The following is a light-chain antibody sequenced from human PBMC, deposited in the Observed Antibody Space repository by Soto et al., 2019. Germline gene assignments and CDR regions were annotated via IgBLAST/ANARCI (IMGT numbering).Light chain of an antibody. CDR2: SNN. V-gene: IGLV1-44*01. CDR1: SSNIGSNT. CDR3: AAWDDSLNVPYV. Sequence: QSVLTQPPSASGTPGQRVTISCSGSSSNIGSNTVNWYQQLPGTAPKLLIYSNNQRPSAVPDRFSGSKSGTSASLAISGLQSEDEADYYCAAWDDSLNVPYVFGTGTKVTVL. J-gene: IGLJ1*01.